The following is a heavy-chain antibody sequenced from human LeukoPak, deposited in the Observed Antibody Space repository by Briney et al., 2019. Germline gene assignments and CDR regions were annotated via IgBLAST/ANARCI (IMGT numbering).Heavy chain of an antibody. J-gene: IGHJ5*02. CDR2: IYYSGST. CDR1: GGAISSGGYY. V-gene: IGHV4-31*03. D-gene: IGHD2-2*01. CDR3: ARDAGGSSTSWGFDP. Sequence: PSETLSLTCTVSGGAISSGGYYWSWIRQHPGKGLEWIGYIYYSGSTYYNPSPKSRVTISVDTSKNQSSLKLSSVTAADTAVYYCARDAGGSSTSWGFDPWGQGTLVTVSS.